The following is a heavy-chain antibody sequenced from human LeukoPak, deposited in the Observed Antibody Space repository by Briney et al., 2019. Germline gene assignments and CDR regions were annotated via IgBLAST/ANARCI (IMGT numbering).Heavy chain of an antibody. Sequence: GASVKVSCKASGYTFIRYYIHWVRQAPGQGLEWMGIVNPSGDSTNYAQKFQGRVTMTRDTSASTAYMELSSLRSEDTAVYYCARGKGPIAAAGPNFDYWGQGTLVTVSS. CDR3: ARGKGPIAAAGPNFDY. CDR1: GYTFIRYY. J-gene: IGHJ4*02. CDR2: VNPSGDST. D-gene: IGHD6-13*01. V-gene: IGHV1-46*01.